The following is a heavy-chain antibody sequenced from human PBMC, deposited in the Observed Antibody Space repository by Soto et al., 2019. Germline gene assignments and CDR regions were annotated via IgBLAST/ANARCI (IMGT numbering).Heavy chain of an antibody. J-gene: IGHJ4*02. CDR1: GFTFSRYW. V-gene: IGHV3-74*01. CDR2: VKGDEITA. D-gene: IGHD3-3*01. CDR3: ARGAEGAYYHDY. Sequence: DVQLVESGGGSVQPGGSLRLSCVASGFTFSRYWVHWVRQAPGKGLVWASRVKGDEITATYADSVEGRFTISRDNAKNTVYLHMNSLRADDTAVYYCARGAEGAYYHDYWGQGTLVTVSS.